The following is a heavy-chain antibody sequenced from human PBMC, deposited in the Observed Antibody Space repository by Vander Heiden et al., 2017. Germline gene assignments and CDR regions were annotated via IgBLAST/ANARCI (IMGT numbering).Heavy chain of an antibody. J-gene: IGHJ3*02. D-gene: IGHD2-15*01. CDR2: INHSGST. CDR3: ARGMGYCSGGSCYSRGAFDI. V-gene: IGHV4-34*01. Sequence: QVQLQQWGAGLLKPSATLSLTCAVDGGSFSGYYWGWVRQPPGKGLEWIGEINHSGSTNYNPSLKSRVTISVDTSKNQFSLKLSSVTAADTAVYYCARGMGYCSGGSCYSRGAFDIWGQGTMVTVSS. CDR1: GGSFSGYY.